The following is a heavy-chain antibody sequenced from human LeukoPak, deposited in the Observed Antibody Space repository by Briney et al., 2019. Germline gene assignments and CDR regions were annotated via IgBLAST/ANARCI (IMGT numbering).Heavy chain of an antibody. CDR3: ARGRIAAAADDY. CDR1: GGSFSGYY. J-gene: IGHJ4*02. V-gene: IGHV4-34*01. CDR2: INHSGST. Sequence: SETLSLTCAVYGGSFSGYYWSWIRQPPGKGLEWIGEINHSGSTNYNPSLKSRVTISVDTSKNQFSLKLTSVTAADTAVYYCARGRIAAAADDYWGQGTLVTVSS. D-gene: IGHD6-13*01.